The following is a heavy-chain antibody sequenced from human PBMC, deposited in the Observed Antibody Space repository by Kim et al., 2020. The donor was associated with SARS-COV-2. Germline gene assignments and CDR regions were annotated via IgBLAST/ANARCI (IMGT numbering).Heavy chain of an antibody. J-gene: IGHJ4*02. CDR3: ARDPSSVGGGHYFGY. Sequence: DSVKCRITISRDNAKNALDLQMNGLRAEDTAVYYCARDPSSVGGGHYFGYWGQGTLVTVSS. D-gene: IGHD3-16*01. V-gene: IGHV3-11*01.